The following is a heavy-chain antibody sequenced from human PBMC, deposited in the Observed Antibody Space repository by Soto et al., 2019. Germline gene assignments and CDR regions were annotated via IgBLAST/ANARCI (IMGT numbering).Heavy chain of an antibody. Sequence: QVQLVQSGAEVKKPGASVKVSCKASGYTFTSYGISWVRQAPGQGLEWMGWISAYNGNTNYAQKLQGRLTMTTDTSMSTSYMVLRSLRSDDTSVYYFARESPPADYWGQGTLVTVSS. CDR2: ISAYNGNT. J-gene: IGHJ4*02. CDR3: ARESPPADY. CDR1: GYTFTSYG. V-gene: IGHV1-18*01.